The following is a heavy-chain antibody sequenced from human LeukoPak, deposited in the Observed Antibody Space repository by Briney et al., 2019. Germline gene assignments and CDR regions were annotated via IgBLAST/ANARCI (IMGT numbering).Heavy chain of an antibody. V-gene: IGHV1-2*02. CDR1: GYTLTAYY. D-gene: IGHD4-11*01. CDR2: IDPNSGAT. Sequence: ASVKVSCKASGYTLTAYYMHWVRQAPGQGLEWMGWIDPNSGATDSAQKFQGRVTVTRDTSLNTVYMELSRLTSDDTAVYYCARGRTSLTAWFVPWGQRTLVTVSS. J-gene: IGHJ5*02. CDR3: ARGRTSLTAWFVP.